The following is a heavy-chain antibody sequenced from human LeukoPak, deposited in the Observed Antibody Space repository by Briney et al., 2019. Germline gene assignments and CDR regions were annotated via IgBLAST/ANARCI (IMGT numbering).Heavy chain of an antibody. CDR3: VRVAHHGSSWADS. D-gene: IGHD6-13*01. CDR2: ISAYNGDT. V-gene: IGHV1-18*01. J-gene: IGHJ4*02. Sequence: GASVKVSFKTSGYTFISNGISWVRQAPGQGREGVGWISAYNGDTNSAQKLQGRVTMTIDTSTTTVFMELRSLRSDDTAVYYCVRVAHHGSSWADSWGQGTLVTVSS. CDR1: GYTFISNG.